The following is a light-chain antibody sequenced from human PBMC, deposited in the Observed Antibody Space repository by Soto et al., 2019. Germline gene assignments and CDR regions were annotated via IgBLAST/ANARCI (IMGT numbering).Light chain of an antibody. Sequence: DIQMTQSPSTLSASVGDRVSITCRASQTINNLMAWYQQKPGQAPKLLIYKASNLETGVPSRFSGSGSGTEFTLTISSLQPDDFATCYCQQYSSYPSLTFGGGTKVDIK. CDR2: KAS. CDR3: QQYSSYPSLT. CDR1: QTINNL. V-gene: IGKV1-5*03. J-gene: IGKJ4*01.